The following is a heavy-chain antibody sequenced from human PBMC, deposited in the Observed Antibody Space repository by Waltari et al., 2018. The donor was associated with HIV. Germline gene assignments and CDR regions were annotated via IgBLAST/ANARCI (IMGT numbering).Heavy chain of an antibody. CDR3: ASRRGSGYYVWFDP. CDR2: IKEDGSEK. Sequence: EVQLVESGGGLVQPGGSLRLSCAASGFIFSTYWMSWVRQAPGKGLEWVANIKEDGSEKYYVESVKGRFTISRDNANNSLYLQMNSLRVEETAVYYCASRRGSGYYVWFDPWGQGTLVTVSS. V-gene: IGHV3-7*01. CDR1: GFIFSTYW. J-gene: IGHJ5*02. D-gene: IGHD3-9*01.